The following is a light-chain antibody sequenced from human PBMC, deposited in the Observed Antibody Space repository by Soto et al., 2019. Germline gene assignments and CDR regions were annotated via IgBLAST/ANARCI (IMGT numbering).Light chain of an antibody. V-gene: IGKV3-20*01. J-gene: IGKJ2*01. CDR3: QQYGSSET. Sequence: EIVLTQSPGTLSLSPGERATLSCRTSQSVSSNYLAWYQQKPGQAPRLLIYGASNRTTGIPDRFSGSGSGTDFTLTIIRLAPVDLAGYYCQQYGSSETFGQGTKLEIK. CDR1: QSVSSNY. CDR2: GAS.